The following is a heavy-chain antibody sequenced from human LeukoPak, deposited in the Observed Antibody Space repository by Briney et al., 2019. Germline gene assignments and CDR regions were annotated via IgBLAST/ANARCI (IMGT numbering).Heavy chain of an antibody. Sequence: NTSQTLSLTCTVSGGPISSGSYYWSWIRQPAGKGLEWIGRIYTSGSTNYNPSLKSRVTISVDTSKNQFSLKLSSVTAADTAVYYCARARPIFGVVHIWGQGTMVTVSS. CDR1: GGPISSGSYY. CDR3: ARARPIFGVVHI. V-gene: IGHV4-61*02. D-gene: IGHD3-3*01. CDR2: IYTSGST. J-gene: IGHJ3*02.